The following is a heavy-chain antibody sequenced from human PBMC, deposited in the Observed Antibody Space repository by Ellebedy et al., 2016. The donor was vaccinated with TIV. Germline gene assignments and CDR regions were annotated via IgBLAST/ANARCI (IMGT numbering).Heavy chain of an antibody. V-gene: IGHV3-7*01. J-gene: IGHJ5*02. CDR3: TRDTVREVIVGA. CDR2: IRQEGDEI. D-gene: IGHD3-22*01. Sequence: GESLKISCAASGFNFRSYWMTWVRQAPGKGLEWVAKIRQEGDEIYYVESVKGRFTISRDNATNSLFLQMNSLRVEDTAVYYCTRDTVREVIVGAWGQGTLVTVSS. CDR1: GFNFRSYW.